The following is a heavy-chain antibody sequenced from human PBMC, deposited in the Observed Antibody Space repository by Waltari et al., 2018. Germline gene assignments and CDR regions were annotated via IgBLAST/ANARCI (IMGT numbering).Heavy chain of an antibody. CDR3: ARDLAYGSGGYAFDI. CDR2: IYHSGST. CDR1: GYSISSGYY. V-gene: IGHV4-38-2*02. Sequence: QVQLQEPGPGLVKLSETLSLTCAVSGYSISSGYYWGWIRQPLGKGLEWIGSIYHSGSTYCNPSLNSRVTISVDTSKNQVSLELGSVTAADTALYYCARDLAYGSGGYAFDIWGQGTMFTVSS. J-gene: IGHJ3*02. D-gene: IGHD3-10*01.